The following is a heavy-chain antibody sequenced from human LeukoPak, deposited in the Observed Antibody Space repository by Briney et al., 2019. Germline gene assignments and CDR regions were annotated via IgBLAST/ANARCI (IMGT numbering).Heavy chain of an antibody. CDR1: GGSVSSGSYY. CDR2: IYYSGST. CDR3: ARDHCSGGSCRLDY. Sequence: PSETLSLTCTVSGGSVSSGSYYWSWIRQPPGKGLEWFGYIYYSGSTNHNPSLKSRVTISVDTSKNQFSLKLSSVTAADTAVYYCARDHCSGGSCRLDYWGQGTLVTVSS. J-gene: IGHJ4*02. D-gene: IGHD2-15*01. V-gene: IGHV4-61*01.